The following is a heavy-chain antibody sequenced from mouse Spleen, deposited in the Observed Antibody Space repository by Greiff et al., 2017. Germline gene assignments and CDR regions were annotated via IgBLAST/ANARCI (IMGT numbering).Heavy chain of an antibody. CDR3: ARRGYYYGSSGYFDV. CDR2: ISSGGGNT. D-gene: IGHD1-1*01. V-gene: IGHV5-9*04. Sequence: EVKLVESGGGLVKLGGSLKLSCAASGFTFSSYAMSWVRQTPEKRLEWVATISSGGGNTYYPDSVKGRFTISRDNAKNTLYLQMSSLKSEDTAMYYCARRGYYYGSSGYFDVWGAGTTVTVSS. CDR1: GFTFSSYA. J-gene: IGHJ1*01.